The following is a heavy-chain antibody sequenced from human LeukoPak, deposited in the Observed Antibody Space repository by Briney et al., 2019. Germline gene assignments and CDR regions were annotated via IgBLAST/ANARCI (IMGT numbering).Heavy chain of an antibody. J-gene: IGHJ6*03. CDR1: GYTFTSYD. D-gene: IGHD3-3*01. Sequence: ASVKVSCKASGYTFTSYDINWVRQATGQGLESIGWMNPNSGNTGYAQKFQGRVTITRNTSISTAYMELSSLRSEDTAVYYCAKSNPGSFWSGYYGRYYMDVWGKGTTVTVSS. CDR3: AKSNPGSFWSGYYGRYYMDV. CDR2: MNPNSGNT. V-gene: IGHV1-8*03.